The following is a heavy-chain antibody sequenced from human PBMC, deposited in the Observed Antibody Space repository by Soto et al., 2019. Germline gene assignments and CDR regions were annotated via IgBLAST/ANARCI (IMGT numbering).Heavy chain of an antibody. Sequence: SETLSLTCTVSGGSISSYYWSWIRQPPGKGLEWIGYIYYSGSTDYDPSLKSRVTISVDTSKNQFSLKLSSVTAADTAVYYCARLPYCSGGSCYFWFDPWGQGTLVTVSS. V-gene: IGHV4-59*01. CDR2: IYYSGST. J-gene: IGHJ5*02. D-gene: IGHD2-15*01. CDR1: GGSISSYY. CDR3: ARLPYCSGGSCYFWFDP.